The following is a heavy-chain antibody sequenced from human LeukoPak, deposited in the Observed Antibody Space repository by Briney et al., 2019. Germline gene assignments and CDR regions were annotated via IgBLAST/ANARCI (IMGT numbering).Heavy chain of an antibody. CDR2: ISYDGSNK. Sequence: PGGSLRLSCAASGFTFSSYAMHWVRQAPGKGLEWVAVISYDGSNKYYADSVKGRFTISRDNSKNTLYLQMNSLRAEDTAVYYCARVISGTLDYWGQGALVTVSS. CDR3: ARVISGTLDY. J-gene: IGHJ4*02. CDR1: GFTFSSYA. D-gene: IGHD1-20*01. V-gene: IGHV3-30*04.